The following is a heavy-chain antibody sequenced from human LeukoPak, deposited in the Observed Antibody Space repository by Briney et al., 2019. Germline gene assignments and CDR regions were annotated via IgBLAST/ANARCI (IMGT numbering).Heavy chain of an antibody. CDR3: ARDGTYYYDSSGYTLLDY. D-gene: IGHD3-22*01. V-gene: IGHV3-23*01. CDR1: GFIFSTYA. J-gene: IGHJ4*02. CDR2: ISGSGGRT. Sequence: GGSLRLSCAASGFIFSTYAMSWVRQAPGKGLEWVSAISGSGGRTYYTDSVKGRFTISRDNAKNSLYLQMNSLRAEDTAVYYCARDGTYYYDSSGYTLLDYWGQGTLVTVSS.